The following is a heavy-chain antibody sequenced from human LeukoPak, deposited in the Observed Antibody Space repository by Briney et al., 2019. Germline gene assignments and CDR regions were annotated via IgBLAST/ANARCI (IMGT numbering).Heavy chain of an antibody. V-gene: IGHV3-23*01. J-gene: IGHJ4*02. CDR2: ISGSGGST. Sequence: GGSLRLSCAASGFTFSSYAMSWVRQAPGKGLEWVSAISGSGGSTYYADSVKGRFTISRDNSKNTLYLQMSSLRAEDTAVYYCAKDGVYDFWSGYYLDYWGQGTLVTVSS. CDR3: AKDGVYDFWSGYYLDY. CDR1: GFTFSSYA. D-gene: IGHD3-3*01.